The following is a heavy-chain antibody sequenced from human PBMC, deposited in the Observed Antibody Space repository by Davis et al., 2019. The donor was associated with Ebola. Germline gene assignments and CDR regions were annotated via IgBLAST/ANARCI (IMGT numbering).Heavy chain of an antibody. D-gene: IGHD6-19*01. CDR1: GFTFDDYA. J-gene: IGHJ5*02. V-gene: IGHV3-9*01. Sequence: SLKISCAASGFTFDDYAMHWVRQAPGKGLEWVSGISWNSGSIGYADSVKGRFTISRDNAKNSLYLQMNSLRAEDTALYYCAKDSSSVYSSGWLYNWFDPWGQGTLVTVSS. CDR2: ISWNSGSI. CDR3: AKDSSSVYSSGWLYNWFDP.